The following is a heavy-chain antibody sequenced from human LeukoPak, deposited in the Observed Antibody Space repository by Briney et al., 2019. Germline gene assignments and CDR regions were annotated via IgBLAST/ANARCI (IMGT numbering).Heavy chain of an antibody. CDR3: ERGGTISQKDYYYYYMDV. D-gene: IGHD3-3*01. Sequence: ASVKVSCKASGYTFTSYAMHWVRQAPGHRLEWMGWINAGNGNTKYSQEFQRRVTITRDTSAGTAYMELSSLRSEDMAVYYCERGGTISQKDYYYYYMDVWGKGTTVTVSS. CDR1: GYTFTSYA. CDR2: INAGNGNT. V-gene: IGHV1-3*03. J-gene: IGHJ6*03.